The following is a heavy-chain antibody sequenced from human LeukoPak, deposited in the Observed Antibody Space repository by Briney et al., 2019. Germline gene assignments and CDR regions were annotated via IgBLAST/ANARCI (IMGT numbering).Heavy chain of an antibody. D-gene: IGHD2-2*01. Sequence: SETLSLTCTVSGGYVSSYYWSWIWQPPCQGIDFNWYIFNSGSTNYNPSLKSRVTISVDTSKNQFSLKLSSVTAADTAVYFCALGDCSSTSCYVFDYWGQGTLVTVSS. J-gene: IGHJ4*02. CDR2: IFNSGST. CDR1: GGYVSSYY. V-gene: IGHV4-59*02. CDR3: ALGDCSSTSCYVFDY.